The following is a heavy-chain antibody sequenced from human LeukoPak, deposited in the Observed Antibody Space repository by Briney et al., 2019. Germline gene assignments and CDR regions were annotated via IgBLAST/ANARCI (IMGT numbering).Heavy chain of an antibody. CDR1: GGTFSSYA. V-gene: IGHV1-69*13. CDR3: ASTGYSSSWENYYYYYMDV. CDR2: IIPIFGTA. D-gene: IGHD6-13*01. J-gene: IGHJ6*03. Sequence: SVKVSCKASGGTFSSYAISWVRQAPGQGLEWMGGIIPIFGTANYAQKFQGRVTITADESTSTAYMELSSLRSEDTAVYYCASTGYSSSWENYYYYYMDVWGKGTTVTISS.